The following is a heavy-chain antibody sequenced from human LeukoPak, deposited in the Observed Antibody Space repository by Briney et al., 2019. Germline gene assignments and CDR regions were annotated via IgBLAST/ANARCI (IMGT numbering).Heavy chain of an antibody. Sequence: ASVKVSCTASGYTFTNYYMHWVRQAPGQGLEWMGTINPSGGSTSSAQRFQGRVTMTRDTSTSTVYMELSSLRSEDTAVYYCARVGTAARRGLCYWGQGTLVTVSS. V-gene: IGHV1-46*01. CDR1: GYTFTNYY. D-gene: IGHD6-6*01. CDR3: ARVGTAARRGLCY. J-gene: IGHJ4*02. CDR2: INPSGGST.